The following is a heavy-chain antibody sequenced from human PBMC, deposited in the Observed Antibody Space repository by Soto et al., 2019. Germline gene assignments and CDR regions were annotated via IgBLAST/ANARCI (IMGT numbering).Heavy chain of an antibody. CDR3: HYDSSGSEFDY. Sequence: QVQLVQSGAEVKKPGSSVKVSCKASGGTFSSYTISWVRQAPGQGLEWMGRIIPILGIANYAQKFQGRVTITADKSTSTAYMELSSLRSKDTAVYYCHYDSSGSEFDYWGQGTLVTVSS. CDR2: IIPILGIA. CDR1: GGTFSSYT. D-gene: IGHD3-22*01. J-gene: IGHJ4*02. V-gene: IGHV1-69*02.